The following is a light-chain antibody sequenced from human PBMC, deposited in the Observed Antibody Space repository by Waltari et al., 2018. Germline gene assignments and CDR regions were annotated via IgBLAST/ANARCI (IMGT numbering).Light chain of an antibody. V-gene: IGKV3-20*01. CDR2: DTS. Sequence: DIVLTQSPGTLSLSPGDRAPLSCRARQSVSSNYLAWYQQKPGQAPRLLIYDTSSRATGIPDRFSGRGSGTDFTLTISRLDPEDFAVYYCQQYGTSQWTFGLGTKVEIK. CDR3: QQYGTSQWT. J-gene: IGKJ1*01. CDR1: QSVSSNY.